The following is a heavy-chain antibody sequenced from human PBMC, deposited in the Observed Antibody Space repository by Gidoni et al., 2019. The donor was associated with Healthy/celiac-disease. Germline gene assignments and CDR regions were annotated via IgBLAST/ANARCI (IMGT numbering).Heavy chain of an antibody. CDR3: AKDEGVYYDSSGYFDY. CDR2: ISYDGSNK. CDR1: GLTFSSYG. Sequence: QVQLVESGGGVVQPGRSLRLSCAASGLTFSSYGMHWVRQAPGKGLEWVAVISYDGSNKYYADSVKGRFTISRDNSKNTLYLQMNSLRAEDTAVYYCAKDEGVYYDSSGYFDYWGQGPLVTVSS. V-gene: IGHV3-30*18. J-gene: IGHJ4*02. D-gene: IGHD3-22*01.